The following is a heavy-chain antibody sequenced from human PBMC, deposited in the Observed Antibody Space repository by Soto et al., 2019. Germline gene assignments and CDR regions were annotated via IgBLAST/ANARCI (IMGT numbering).Heavy chain of an antibody. CDR3: ARQPSEFWFGT. V-gene: IGHV4-39*01. CDR2: LYYSXST. D-gene: IGHD3-10*01. Sequence: PXXTLSLTCSVSCGSIISISYFWGWIRQTXGKGMEWICXLYYSXSTYYKQSLKXXVTVSVDTSKNQLSLKLSSVTAADTVVYYCARQPSEFWFGTWGQGTLVTV. J-gene: IGHJ5*01. CDR1: CGSIISISYF.